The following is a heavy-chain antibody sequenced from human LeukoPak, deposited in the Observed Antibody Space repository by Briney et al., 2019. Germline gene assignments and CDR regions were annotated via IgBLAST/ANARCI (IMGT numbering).Heavy chain of an antibody. CDR2: IYHSGST. CDR3: ARPEEYDSRGYSSYFQY. D-gene: IGHD3-22*01. V-gene: IGHV4-38-2*02. CDR1: GYSISSGYY. J-gene: IGHJ1*01. Sequence: PSETLSLTCNVSGYSISSGYYWGWIRQPPGKGLQWIGTIYHSGSTYYNPSLKSRVTISVDTSKNQFSLKLTSVTAADTAVYYCARPEEYDSRGYSSYFQYWGQGTLVTVSS.